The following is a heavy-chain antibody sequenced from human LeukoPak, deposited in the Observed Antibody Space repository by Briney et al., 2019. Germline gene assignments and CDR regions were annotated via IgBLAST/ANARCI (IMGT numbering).Heavy chain of an antibody. CDR1: GFTFDDYA. CDR2: ISWNSGSI. J-gene: IGHJ4*02. V-gene: IGHV3-9*01. D-gene: IGHD6-13*01. Sequence: PGGSLRLSCAASGFTFDDYAMHWVRQAPGKGLGWVSGISWNSGSIGYADSVKGRFTISRDNAKNTLYLQMNSLRAEDTAVYYCAREYSSSWYPLYYFDYWGQGTLVTVSS. CDR3: AREYSSSWYPLYYFDY.